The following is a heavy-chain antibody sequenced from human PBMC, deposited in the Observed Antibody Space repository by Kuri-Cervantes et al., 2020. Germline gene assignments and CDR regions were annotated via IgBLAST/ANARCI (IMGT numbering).Heavy chain of an antibody. CDR3: ARGEYYYDSSGPKGYFDL. J-gene: IGHJ2*01. CDR1: GFTVSSNY. CDR2: IYSCGST. D-gene: IGHD3-22*01. Sequence: GESLKISCAASGFTVSSNYMSWVRQAPGKGLEWVSVIYSCGSTYYADSVKGRFTISRENAKNSLYLQMNSLRAGDTAVYYCARGEYYYDSSGPKGYFDLWGRGTLVTVSS. V-gene: IGHV3-66*03.